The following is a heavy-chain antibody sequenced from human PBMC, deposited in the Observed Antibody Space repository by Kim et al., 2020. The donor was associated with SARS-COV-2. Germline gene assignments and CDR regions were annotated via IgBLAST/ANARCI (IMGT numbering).Heavy chain of an antibody. CDR1: GFTLRSYT. Sequence: GGSLRLSCEVSGFTLRSYTMNWVRQAPGKGLEWVSSISSTRSYIYYADSVKGRFTISRDNAKNSLYLQMNSLRAEDTAVYYCARDESVGFYDHWGQGTLVTVSS. V-gene: IGHV3-21*01. CDR3: ARDESVGFYDH. CDR2: ISSTRSYI. D-gene: IGHD1-26*01. J-gene: IGHJ4*02.